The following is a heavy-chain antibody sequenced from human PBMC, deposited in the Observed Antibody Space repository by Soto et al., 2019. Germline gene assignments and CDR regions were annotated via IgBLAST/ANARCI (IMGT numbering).Heavy chain of an antibody. CDR1: GGSISSCY. J-gene: IGHJ5*02. Sequence: SETLSLTCTVSGGSISSCYWSWIRQPPGKGLEWIGYIYYSGSTNYNPSLKSRVTISVDTSKNQFSLKLSSVTAADTAVYYCARARYDSSGYYFPFDPWGQGTLVTVSS. CDR3: ARARYDSSGYYFPFDP. D-gene: IGHD3-22*01. CDR2: IYYSGST. V-gene: IGHV4-59*01.